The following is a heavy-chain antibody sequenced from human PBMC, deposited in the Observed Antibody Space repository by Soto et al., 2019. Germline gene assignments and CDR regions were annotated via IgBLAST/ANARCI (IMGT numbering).Heavy chain of an antibody. CDR1: GDSVSSNSAA. J-gene: IGHJ5*02. CDR3: ARDIGSQQQLVNWFDP. Sequence: SQTLSLTCAISGDSVSSNSAAWNWIRQSPSRGLGWLGRTYYRSKWYNDYAVSVKSRITINPDTSKNQFSLQLNSVTPEDTAVYYCARDIGSQQQLVNWFDPWGQGTLVTVSS. D-gene: IGHD6-13*01. CDR2: TYYRSKWYN. V-gene: IGHV6-1*01.